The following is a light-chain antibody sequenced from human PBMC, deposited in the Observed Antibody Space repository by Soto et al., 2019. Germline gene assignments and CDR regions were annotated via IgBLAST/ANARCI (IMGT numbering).Light chain of an antibody. J-gene: IGLJ1*01. CDR1: SSDVGAYNY. Sequence: ALTHPSSVSGSPGQSITISCTGTSSDVGAYNYVSWYQQHPGKAPKLMIYEVNYRPSGVSNRFSGSKSGITASLTISGLQAEDEADYYCISYASTSTAVFGTGTKATVL. CDR3: ISYASTSTAV. V-gene: IGLV2-14*01. CDR2: EVN.